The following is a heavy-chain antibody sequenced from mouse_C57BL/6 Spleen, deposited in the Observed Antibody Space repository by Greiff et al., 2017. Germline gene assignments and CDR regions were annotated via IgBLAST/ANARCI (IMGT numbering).Heavy chain of an antibody. CDR1: GYTFTSYW. D-gene: IGHD1-1*01. CDR2: INPSSGYT. J-gene: IGHJ2*01. Sequence: QVQLQQSGAELAKPGASVKLSCKASGYTFTSYWMHWVKQRPGQGLEWIGYINPSSGYTKYNQKFKGKAILTADKSSSTAYMELRSLTSEDSAVYYCTRGVLRSYFDYWGQGTTLTVSS. V-gene: IGHV1-7*01. CDR3: TRGVLRSYFDY.